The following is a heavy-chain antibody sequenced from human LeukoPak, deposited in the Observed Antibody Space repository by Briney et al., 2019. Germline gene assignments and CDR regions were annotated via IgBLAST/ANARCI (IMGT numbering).Heavy chain of an antibody. J-gene: IGHJ4*02. CDR3: ARDSITGDNSLDY. CDR1: GFTFSTYG. Sequence: GGSLRLSCAASGFTFSTYGMQWVRQAPGKRLEWVAVIVNDGGNAHYADSVRGRFTISRDNSKNTLYLQMNSLRAEDTAVYYCARDSITGDNSLDYWGRGTLVTVSS. D-gene: IGHD7-27*01. V-gene: IGHV3-33*05. CDR2: IVNDGGNA.